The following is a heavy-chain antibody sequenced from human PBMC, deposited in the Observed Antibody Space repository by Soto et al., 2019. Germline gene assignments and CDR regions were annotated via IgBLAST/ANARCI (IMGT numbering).Heavy chain of an antibody. J-gene: IGHJ4*02. CDR3: TTDEAWFGELYY. Sequence: GGSLRLSCAASGFTFSNAWMSWVRQAPGKGLEWVGRIKSKTDVGTTDYAAPVKGRFTISRDDSKNTLYLQMNSLKTEDTAVYYCTTDEAWFGELYYWGQGTLVTVSS. D-gene: IGHD3-10*01. CDR2: IKSKTDVGTT. V-gene: IGHV3-15*01. CDR1: GFTFSNAW.